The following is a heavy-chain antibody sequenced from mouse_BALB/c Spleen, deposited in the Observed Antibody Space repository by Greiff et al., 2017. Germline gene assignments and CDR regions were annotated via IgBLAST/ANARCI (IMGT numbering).Heavy chain of an antibody. D-gene: IGHD2-4*01. CDR3: TSSYDYDGAWFAY. CDR2: ISSGGSYT. V-gene: IGHV5-6-4*01. Sequence: DVKLVESGGGLVKPGGSLKLSCAASGFTFSSYTMSWVRQTPEKRLEWVATISSGGSYTYYPDSVKGRFTISRDNAKNTLYLQISSLKSEDTAMYYCTSSYDYDGAWFAYWGQGTLVTVSA. J-gene: IGHJ3*01. CDR1: GFTFSSYT.